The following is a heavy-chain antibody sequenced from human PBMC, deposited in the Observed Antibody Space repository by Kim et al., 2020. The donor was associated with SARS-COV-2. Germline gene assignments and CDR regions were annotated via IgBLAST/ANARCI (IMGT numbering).Heavy chain of an antibody. CDR2: TRGRT. D-gene: IGHD3-16*02. J-gene: IGHJ4*02. Sequence: TRGRTNYNPSLQSRVTMSVDMSKNQFSLKLSSVTAADTAVYYCASALGHRGQGTLVTVSS. CDR3: ASALGH. V-gene: IGHV4-4*07.